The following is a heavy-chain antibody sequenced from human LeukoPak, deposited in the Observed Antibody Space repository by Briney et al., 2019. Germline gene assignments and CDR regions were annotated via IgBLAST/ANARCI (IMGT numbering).Heavy chain of an antibody. CDR3: AKGFYSSSSRNAFDF. CDR1: GFTFTDYG. V-gene: IGHV3-9*03. J-gene: IGHJ3*01. Sequence: GGSLRLSCAASGFTFTDYGMHWVRQAPGKGLEWVSGISWNSGSIVYADSVKGRLTISRDNARNSLYLQMNSLRAEDMALYYCAKGFYSSSSRNAFDFWGHGTMVTVSS. CDR2: ISWNSGSI. D-gene: IGHD6-6*01.